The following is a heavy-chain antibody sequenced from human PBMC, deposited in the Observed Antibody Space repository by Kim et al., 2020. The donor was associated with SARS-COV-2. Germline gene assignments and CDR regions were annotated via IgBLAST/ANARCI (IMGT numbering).Heavy chain of an antibody. CDR3: AKDRTKYNWNYDGFDP. V-gene: IGHV3-23*01. J-gene: IGHJ5*02. CDR2: ISGSGGST. Sequence: GGSLRLSCAASGFTFSSYAMSWVRQAPGKGLEWVSAISGSGGSTYYADSVKGRFTISRDNSKNTLYLQMKSLSAEDTAVYYCAKDRTKYNWNYDGFDPWGQGTLGTVSS. D-gene: IGHD1-7*01. CDR1: GFTFSSYA.